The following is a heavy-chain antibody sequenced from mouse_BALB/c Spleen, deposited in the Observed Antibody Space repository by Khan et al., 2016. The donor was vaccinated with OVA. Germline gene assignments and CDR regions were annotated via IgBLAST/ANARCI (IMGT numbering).Heavy chain of an antibody. CDR2: IGPGSGST. V-gene: IGHV1S41*01. Sequence: DLVKPGASVKLSCKASGYTFTRSWLNWIKQRPGPGLEWIGRIGPGSGSTSYNEMFTGKATLTVDPTSSTAYIQLSSLSSEDSAVYFCARSNYYGSSLYAMDYWGQGTSVTGSS. J-gene: IGHJ4*01. D-gene: IGHD1-1*01. CDR1: GYTFTRSW. CDR3: ARSNYYGSSLYAMDY.